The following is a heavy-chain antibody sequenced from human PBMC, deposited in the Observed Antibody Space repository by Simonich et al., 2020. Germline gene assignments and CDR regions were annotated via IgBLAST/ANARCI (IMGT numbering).Heavy chain of an antibody. CDR1: GYTFTSYG. D-gene: IGHD6-13*01. CDR2: ISADNGNT. Sequence: QVQLVQSGAEVKKPGASVKVSCKASGYTFTSYGISWVRQAPGQGLEWMGWISADNGNTNYAPTLQGRVTMPTDTSTSTAYMELRSLRSDDTAVYYCARDQGGRAAAATDYWGQGTLVTVSS. CDR3: ARDQGGRAAAATDY. V-gene: IGHV1-18*01. J-gene: IGHJ4*02.